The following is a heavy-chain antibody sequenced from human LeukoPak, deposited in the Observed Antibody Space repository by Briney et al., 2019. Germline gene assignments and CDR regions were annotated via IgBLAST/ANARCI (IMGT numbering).Heavy chain of an antibody. CDR2: IHRSSNGETT. CDR3: AKDRSCTNDICHGDFDY. D-gene: IGHD2-8*01. V-gene: IGHV3-15*01. CDR1: GITFSNAW. J-gene: IGHJ4*02. Sequence: GGSLRLSCAASGITFSNAWMTWVRQAPGKGLEWVGRIHRSSNGETTDYGAPVKGRFTMSRDDSKNTLYLQMNSLKTEDTALYYCAKDRSCTNDICHGDFDYWGQGTLVTVSS.